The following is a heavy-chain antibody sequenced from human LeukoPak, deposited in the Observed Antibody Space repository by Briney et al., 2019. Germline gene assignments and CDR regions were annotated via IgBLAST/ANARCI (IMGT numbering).Heavy chain of an antibody. D-gene: IGHD3-10*01. V-gene: IGHV3-48*01. Sequence: PGGSLRLSCAASGFTFSSYSMNWVRQAPGKGLEWVSYISSSSTIYYADSVKGRFTISRDNAKNSLYLQMNSLRAEDTAVYYCARVSVRPDYWGQGTLVTVSS. CDR1: GFTFSSYS. CDR3: ARVSVRPDY. J-gene: IGHJ4*02. CDR2: ISSSSTI.